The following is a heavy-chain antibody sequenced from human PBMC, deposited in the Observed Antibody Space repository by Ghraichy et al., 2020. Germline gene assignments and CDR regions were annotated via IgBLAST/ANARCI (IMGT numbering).Heavy chain of an antibody. CDR3: TSDDTRNYIPSFLDY. V-gene: IGHV4-38-2*02. Sequence: SQTLSLTCSVSGYSIRDGYYWAWFRQPPGGGPEWIGSILYSGTTFDNPSLKSRVTLSIDTSQNLFSLDLNTVTAAATAVYFRTSDDTRNYIPSFLDYWSQGSLGTVSS. J-gene: IGHJ4*02. D-gene: IGHD2/OR15-2a*01. CDR1: GYSIRDGYY. CDR2: ILYSGTT.